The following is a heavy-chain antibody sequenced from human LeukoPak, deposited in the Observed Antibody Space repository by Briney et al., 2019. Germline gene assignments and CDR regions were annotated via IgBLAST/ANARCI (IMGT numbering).Heavy chain of an antibody. CDR3: AKDKAVRGVIPNWFDP. V-gene: IGHV3-23*01. D-gene: IGHD3-10*01. Sequence: GGSLRLSCAASGFTFSSYAMSWVRQAPGKGLEWVSAISGSGGSTYYADSVKGRFTISRDNSKNTLYLQMNSLRAEDTAVYYCAKDKAVRGVIPNWFDPWGQGTLVTVSS. CDR2: ISGSGGST. J-gene: IGHJ5*02. CDR1: GFTFSSYA.